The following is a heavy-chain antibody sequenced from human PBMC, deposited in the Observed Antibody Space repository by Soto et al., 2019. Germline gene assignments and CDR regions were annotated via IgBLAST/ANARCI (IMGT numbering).Heavy chain of an antibody. CDR3: ARAFGAAAFD. CDR1: GFTFSSYG. Sequence: GGSLRLSCAASGFTFSSYGMHWVRQAPGKGLEWVAGIWFDGSNKNYADSVKGRFTISRDNSKNTLYLQMNNLRAEDTAVYYCARAFGAAAFDWGQGTLVTVSS. CDR2: IWFDGSNK. V-gene: IGHV3-33*01. D-gene: IGHD6-13*01. J-gene: IGHJ4*02.